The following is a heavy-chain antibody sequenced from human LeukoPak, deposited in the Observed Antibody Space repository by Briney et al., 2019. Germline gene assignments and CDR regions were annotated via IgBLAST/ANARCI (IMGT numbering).Heavy chain of an antibody. CDR1: GGSFSGYY. V-gene: IGHV4-34*01. CDR3: ARGGHSNHDPFDY. Sequence: KSSETLSLTCAVYGGSFSGYYWSWIRQPPGKGLEWIGEINHSGSTNYNPSLKSRVTISVDTSKNQFSLKLSSVTAADTAVYYCARGGHSNHDPFDYWGQGTLVTVSS. J-gene: IGHJ4*02. CDR2: INHSGST. D-gene: IGHD4-11*01.